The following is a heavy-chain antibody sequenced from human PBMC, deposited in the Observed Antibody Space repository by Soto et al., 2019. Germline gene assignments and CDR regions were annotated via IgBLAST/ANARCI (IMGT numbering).Heavy chain of an antibody. J-gene: IGHJ4*02. CDR2: IYPGDSDT. V-gene: IGHV5-51*01. CDR1: GYSFSSDW. D-gene: IGHD6-19*01. CDR3: ARFYSSGLYYFDF. Sequence: GESLKISCKGSGYSFSSDWIGWVRQMPGKGLEWIGIIYPGDSDTRYSPSFQGQVTIAADKSINTAYLQWRSLKASDTAMYFCARFYSSGLYYFDFWGQGTLVTVSS.